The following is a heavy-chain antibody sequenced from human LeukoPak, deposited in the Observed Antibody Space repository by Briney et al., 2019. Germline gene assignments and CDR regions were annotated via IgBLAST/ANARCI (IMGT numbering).Heavy chain of an antibody. CDR2: INWNGGST. Sequence: GGSLRLSCAASGFTFDDYGMSWVRQAPGKGLEWVSGINWNGGSTGYADSVKGRLTISRDNSKNSLYLQMNSLRAEDTALYYCARDSSSWYVSEHWGQGTLVTVSS. V-gene: IGHV3-20*04. D-gene: IGHD6-13*01. CDR1: GFTFDDYG. CDR3: ARDSSSWYVSEH. J-gene: IGHJ1*01.